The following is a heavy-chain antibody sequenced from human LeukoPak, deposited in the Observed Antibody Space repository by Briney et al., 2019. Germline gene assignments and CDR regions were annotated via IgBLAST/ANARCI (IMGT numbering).Heavy chain of an antibody. V-gene: IGHV4-61*02. CDR3: ARGRAYYDSTGYYA. J-gene: IGHJ5*02. CDR1: GGSISSGSYY. Sequence: PSETLSLTCTVSGGSISSGSYYWSWIRQPAGKGLEWIGRIYTSGSTNYNPSLNSRVTISLDTPKNQFSLNLSSVTAADTAVYYCARGRAYYDSTGYYAWGQGILVTVSS. D-gene: IGHD3-22*01. CDR2: IYTSGST.